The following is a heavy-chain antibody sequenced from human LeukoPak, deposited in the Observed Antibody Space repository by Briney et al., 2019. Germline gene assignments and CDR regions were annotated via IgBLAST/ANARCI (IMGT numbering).Heavy chain of an antibody. CDR2: IFYTGST. Sequence: SETLSLTCTVSGGSISSSSYSWGWIRQPPGKGLEWIGYIFYTGSTNYNPSLKSRVTISVLTSKNRFSLKLSSVTAADTAVYYCATLTGGDDAFDIWGQGTMVTVSS. J-gene: IGHJ3*02. V-gene: IGHV4-61*05. CDR1: GGSISSSSYS. CDR3: ATLTGGDDAFDI. D-gene: IGHD4-23*01.